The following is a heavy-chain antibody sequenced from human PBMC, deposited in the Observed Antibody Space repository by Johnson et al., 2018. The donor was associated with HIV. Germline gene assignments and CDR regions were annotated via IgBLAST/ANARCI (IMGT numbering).Heavy chain of an antibody. J-gene: IGHJ3*02. V-gene: IGHV3-9*01. CDR3: ARGKAFDI. Sequence: VQLVESGGGVVQPGGSLRLSCAASGFTFSSYAMHWVRQAPGKGLEWVSGISWNSCSIGYADSVKGRFTISRDNAKNSLYLQMNSLRAGDTAVYYCARGKAFDIWGQGTMVTVSS. CDR1: GFTFSSYA. CDR2: ISWNSCSI.